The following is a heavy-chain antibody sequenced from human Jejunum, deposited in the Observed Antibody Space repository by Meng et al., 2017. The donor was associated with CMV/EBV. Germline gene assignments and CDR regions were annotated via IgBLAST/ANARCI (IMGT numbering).Heavy chain of an antibody. D-gene: IGHD2-2*02. CDR1: TSSSNY. J-gene: IGHJ4*02. V-gene: IGHV4-39*07. CDR2: INYSGPT. CDR3: ARGCYTTSCYKGSFDY. Sequence: TSSSNYWGWMRQSPGKGLEWIGSINYSGPTYYTPSLRSRVTISMDTSAKQFSLRLNSVTAADTAVYYCARGCYTTSCYKGSFDYWGQGKLVTVSS.